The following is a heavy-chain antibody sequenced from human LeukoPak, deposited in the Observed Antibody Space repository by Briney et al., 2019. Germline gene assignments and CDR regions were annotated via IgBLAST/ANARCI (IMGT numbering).Heavy chain of an antibody. CDR2: INHSGST. CDR1: GGSFSGYY. CDR3: ARGPKYYDFWSGYYPFDY. V-gene: IGHV4-34*01. J-gene: IGHJ4*02. D-gene: IGHD3-3*01. Sequence: PSETLSLTCAVYGGSFSGYYWSWLRQPPGKGLEWIGEINHSGSTNYNPSLKSRVTISVDTSKNQFSLKLSSVTAADTAVYYCARGPKYYDFWSGYYPFDYWGQGTLVTVSS.